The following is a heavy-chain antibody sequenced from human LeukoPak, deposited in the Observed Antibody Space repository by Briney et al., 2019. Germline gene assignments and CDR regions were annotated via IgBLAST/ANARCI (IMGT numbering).Heavy chain of an antibody. CDR2: ISGSGGST. J-gene: IGHJ4*02. V-gene: IGHV3-23*01. D-gene: IGHD3-22*01. CDR3: AKGSYYDSSGSFYFDY. CDR1: GFTFSNYA. Sequence: GSLRLSCAASGFTFSNYAMSWVRQAPGKGLEWVSAISGSGGSTYYADSVKGRFTISRDNSKNTLYLQMNSLRAEDTAVYYCAKGSYYDSSGSFYFDYWGQGTLVTVSS.